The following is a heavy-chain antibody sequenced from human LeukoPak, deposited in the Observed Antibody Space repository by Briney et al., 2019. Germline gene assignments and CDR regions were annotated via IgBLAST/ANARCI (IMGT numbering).Heavy chain of an antibody. J-gene: IGHJ5*02. V-gene: IGHV3-21*04. CDR1: GFTFSHYS. CDR2: ITSSSSHI. CDR3: ARDGVGIDP. Sequence: GGALRLSCAASGFTFSHYSIDWVRQAPGKGLERVASITSSSSHIYYADSVKGRFTISRDNAKNALYLQMNSLRAEDTAVYYCARDGVGIDPWGQGTLVTVSS. D-gene: IGHD1-26*01.